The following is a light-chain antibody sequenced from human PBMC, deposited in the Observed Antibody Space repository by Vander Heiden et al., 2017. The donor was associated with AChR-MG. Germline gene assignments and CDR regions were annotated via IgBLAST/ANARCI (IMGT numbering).Light chain of an antibody. Sequence: QSALTQPASVSGSPGQSITISCTGTSSDVGSYNLVSWYQQHPGKAPKLMIYEVSKRPSGVFYRRVCDNTCNKEDPPTIGLQAEDEADDDGCCSEGGSTTVVFGGGTKLTVL. CDR2: EVS. J-gene: IGLJ2*01. V-gene: IGLV2-23*02. CDR1: SSDVGSYNL. CDR3: CSEGGSTTVV.